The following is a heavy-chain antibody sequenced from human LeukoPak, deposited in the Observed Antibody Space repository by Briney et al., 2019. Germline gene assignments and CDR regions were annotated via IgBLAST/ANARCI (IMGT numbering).Heavy chain of an antibody. V-gene: IGHV3-23*01. D-gene: IGHD2-15*01. Sequence: GGSLRLSCAASGFTFSSSAMSRVRQVPGKGLEWVSAISNNGGYTYYADSVQGRFTISRDNSKSTLCLQMNSLRAEDTAVYYCAKQLGYCSDGSCYFPYWGQGTLVTVSS. CDR1: GFTFSSSA. CDR2: ISNNGGYT. CDR3: AKQLGYCSDGSCYFPY. J-gene: IGHJ4*02.